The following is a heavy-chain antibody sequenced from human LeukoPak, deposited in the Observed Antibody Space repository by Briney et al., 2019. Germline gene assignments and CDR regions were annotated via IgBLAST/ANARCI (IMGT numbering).Heavy chain of an antibody. CDR3: ARGFCTGHACYTAEYLPH. J-gene: IGHJ1*01. CDR2: INPNSGGI. D-gene: IGHD2-8*02. V-gene: IGHV1-2*02. CDR1: GYTFTGYY. Sequence: GASVKVSCKASGYTFTGYYMHWVRQAPGQGLEWMGWINPNSGGINYAQKFQGRVTMTRDTSRNTAYMELSSLTSEDTAVYYCARGFCTGHACYTAEYLPHWGQGTLITVSS.